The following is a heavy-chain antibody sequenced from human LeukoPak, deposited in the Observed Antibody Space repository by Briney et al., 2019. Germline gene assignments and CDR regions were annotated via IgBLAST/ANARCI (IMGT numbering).Heavy chain of an antibody. CDR3: TTLGDWSWDTDFDY. Sequence: PGGSLRLSCAASGFTFSNAWMSWVRQAPGKGLEWVGRIKSKTDGGTTDYAAPVKGRFTISRDDSKNTLYLQMNSLKTEDTAVYYCTTLGDWSWDTDFDYWGQGTLVTVSS. D-gene: IGHD3-10*01. CDR1: GFTFSNAW. V-gene: IGHV3-15*01. CDR2: IKSKTDGGTT. J-gene: IGHJ4*02.